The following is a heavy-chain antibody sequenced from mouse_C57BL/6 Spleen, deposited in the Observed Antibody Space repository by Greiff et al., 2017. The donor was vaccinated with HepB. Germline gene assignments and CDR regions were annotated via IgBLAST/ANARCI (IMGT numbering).Heavy chain of an antibody. CDR3: TTQRARAHYCAY. V-gene: IGHV14-4*01. D-gene: IGHD3-2*01. J-gene: IGHJ3*01. CDR1: GFNIKDDY. Sequence: EVQLQQSGAELVRPGASVKLSCTASGFNIKDDYMHWVKQRPEQGLEWIGWIDPENGDTEYASKFQGKATVTADTSSNTAYLQLSSLTSEGTAVYYGTTQRARAHYCAYWGQGTLVTVSA. CDR2: IDPENGDT.